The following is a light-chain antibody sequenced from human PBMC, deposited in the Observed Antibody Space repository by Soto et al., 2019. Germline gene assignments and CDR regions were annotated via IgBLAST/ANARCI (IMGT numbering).Light chain of an antibody. V-gene: IGKV1-9*01. J-gene: IGKJ4*01. CDR2: SAS. Sequence: DIHLTQSPACLSASIGAKVTITCRASEDISSHLAWYQQRPGKPPNLLIYSASTLQSGVPSRFSGSGSGPEFTLTISSLQPEDFATYFCQQINSYPVTFGGGTKVDIQ. CDR1: EDISSH. CDR3: QQINSYPVT.